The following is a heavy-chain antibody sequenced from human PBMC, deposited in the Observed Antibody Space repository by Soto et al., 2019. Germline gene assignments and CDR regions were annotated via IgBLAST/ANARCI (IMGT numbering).Heavy chain of an antibody. CDR2: ISGSSDRT. D-gene: IGHD2-21*02. V-gene: IGHV3-23*01. Sequence: EVQVLESGGDLVQPGGSLRLSCAASGFTIRNYAMSWVRQVPGKALEWVSGISGSSDRTDYADFVKGRFANSKDTSSNTLHLERNSMRVEDTAVYHCEGSWTGGPGTMVTVSS. CDR1: GFTIRNYA. CDR3: EGSWT. J-gene: IGHJ3*01.